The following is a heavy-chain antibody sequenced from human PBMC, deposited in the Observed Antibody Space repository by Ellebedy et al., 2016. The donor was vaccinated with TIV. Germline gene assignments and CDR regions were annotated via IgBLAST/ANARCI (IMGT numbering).Heavy chain of an antibody. Sequence: GGSLRLSXAASGFTFSSYAMSWVRQAPGKGLEWVSSISGSGDTTYYAADSVKGRFTISRDNSKNTLFLQMNSLRAEDTAVYYCAKGRGSSVIDYYYYGMDVWGQGTTVTVSS. V-gene: IGHV3-23*01. CDR2: ISGSGDTT. CDR3: AKGRGSSVIDYYYYGMDV. CDR1: GFTFSSYA. D-gene: IGHD2-21*01. J-gene: IGHJ6*02.